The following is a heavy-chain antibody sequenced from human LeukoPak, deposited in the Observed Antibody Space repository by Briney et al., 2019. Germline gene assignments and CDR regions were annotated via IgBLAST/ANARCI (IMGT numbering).Heavy chain of an antibody. CDR2: INSDGSST. CDR3: AATRYSGYQFDY. D-gene: IGHD5-12*01. Sequence: GRSLRLSCAASGFTFSSYGMHWVRQAPGKGLEWVSRINSDGSSTSYADSVKGRFTISRGNTKNTLYLQMNSLRAEDTAVYYCAATRYSGYQFDYWGQGTLVTVSS. CDR1: GFTFSSYG. V-gene: IGHV3-74*01. J-gene: IGHJ4*02.